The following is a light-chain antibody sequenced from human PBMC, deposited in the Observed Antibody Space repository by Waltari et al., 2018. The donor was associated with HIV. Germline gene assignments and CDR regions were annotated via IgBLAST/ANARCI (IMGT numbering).Light chain of an antibody. Sequence: QSVLTQPPSLSGAPGQSVTISCPGSSSNIGAGSDVNWYQQLPGTAPKLLIYNNSNRPSGVPDRFSGSKSGTSAFLAITGLQAEDEADYYCQSYDSSLSGSDVFGTGTKVTVL. CDR2: NNS. CDR3: QSYDSSLSGSDV. J-gene: IGLJ1*01. CDR1: SSNIGAGSD. V-gene: IGLV1-40*01.